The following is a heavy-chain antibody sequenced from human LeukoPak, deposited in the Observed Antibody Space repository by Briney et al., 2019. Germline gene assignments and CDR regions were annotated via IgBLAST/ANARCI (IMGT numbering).Heavy chain of an antibody. V-gene: IGHV4-39*01. D-gene: IGHD5-24*01. J-gene: IGHJ4*02. Sequence: SETLSLTCTVSGGSISSSSYYWGWIRQPPGKGLEWIGSIYYSGSTYYNPSLKSRVTISVDTSKNQFSLKLSSVTAADTAVYYCARWLRGWLQITPPSFDYWGQGTLVTVSS. CDR2: IYYSGST. CDR1: GGSISSSSYY. CDR3: ARWLRGWLQITPPSFDY.